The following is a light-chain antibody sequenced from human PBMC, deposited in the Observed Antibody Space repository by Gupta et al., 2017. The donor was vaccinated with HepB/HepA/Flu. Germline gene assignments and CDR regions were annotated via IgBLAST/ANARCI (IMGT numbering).Light chain of an antibody. CDR2: RNN. Sequence: AGLTQPPSVSKGLRPTATLTSTGNNNNVGDQGAAWLQQHQGHPPKLLSYRNNNRPSGIAERFTASKSGNSATLTIAGLQAEEEADYYCSAGESSRSIWVFGGGTKLTVL. J-gene: IGLJ3*02. V-gene: IGLV10-54*01. CDR1: NNNVGDQG. CDR3: SAGESSRSIWV.